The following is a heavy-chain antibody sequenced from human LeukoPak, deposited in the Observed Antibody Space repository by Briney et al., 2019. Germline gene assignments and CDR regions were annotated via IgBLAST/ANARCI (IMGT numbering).Heavy chain of an antibody. CDR1: GGSVSTGSYY. D-gene: IGHD6-19*01. Sequence: SETLSLTCTVSGGSVSTGSYYWSWIRQPPGKGLEWIGEINHSGSTNYNPSLKSRVTISVDTSKNQFSLKLSSVTAADTAVYYCARVGSGWWLRAFDYWGQGTLVTVSS. J-gene: IGHJ4*02. CDR2: INHSGST. V-gene: IGHV4-61*01. CDR3: ARVGSGWWLRAFDY.